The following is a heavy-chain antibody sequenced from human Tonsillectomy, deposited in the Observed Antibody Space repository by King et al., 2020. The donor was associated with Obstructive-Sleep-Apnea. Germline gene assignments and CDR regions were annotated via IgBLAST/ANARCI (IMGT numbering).Heavy chain of an antibody. D-gene: IGHD2-2*01. CDR1: GFTFSSYA. CDR2: ISYDGSK. J-gene: IGHJ6*02. CDR3: ARDLSDEPGYDYYYYGMDV. V-gene: IGHV3-30*04. Sequence: VQLVESGGGVVQPGRSLRLSCAASGFTFSSYAMHWVRQAPGKGLEWVAVISYDGSKYYADFVKGRLTISRDNSKNTLYLQMNSLRAEDTAVYFCARDLSDEPGYDYYYYGMDVWGQGTTATVSS.